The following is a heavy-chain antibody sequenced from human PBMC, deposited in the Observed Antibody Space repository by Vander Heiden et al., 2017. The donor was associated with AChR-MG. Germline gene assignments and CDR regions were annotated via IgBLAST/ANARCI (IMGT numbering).Heavy chain of an antibody. V-gene: IGHV3-30-3*01. D-gene: IGHD5-12*01. CDR2: ISDDGSNK. Sequence: QVQLVESGGGVVQPGRSLRLSCAASGFTFSTLSMHWVRQTPGKGLQWVAGISDDGSNKYSADSVKGRFTISRDNSKNTLYLQMNSLRAEDTAVYYCARNSGFDMLDYWGQGTLVTVSS. CDR3: ARNSGFDMLDY. J-gene: IGHJ4*02. CDR1: GFTFSTLS.